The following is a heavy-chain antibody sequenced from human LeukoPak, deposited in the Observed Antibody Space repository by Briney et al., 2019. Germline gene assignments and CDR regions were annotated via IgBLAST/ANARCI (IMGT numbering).Heavy chain of an antibody. CDR1: GFTFSGSA. Sequence: GGSLRLSCAASGFTFSGSAMHWVRQASEKGLEWVGRIRSKANSYATAYAASVKGRFTISRDDSKNTAYLQMDSLKTEDTAVYYCTRQGPRDGYNYDYWGQGTLVTVSS. CDR3: TRQGPRDGYNYDY. J-gene: IGHJ4*02. V-gene: IGHV3-73*01. CDR2: IRSKANSYAT. D-gene: IGHD5-24*01.